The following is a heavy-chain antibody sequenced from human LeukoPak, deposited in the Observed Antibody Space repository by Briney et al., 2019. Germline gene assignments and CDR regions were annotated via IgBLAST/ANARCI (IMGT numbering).Heavy chain of an antibody. CDR1: GGSISSYY. CDR2: VYYSGST. J-gene: IGHJ4*02. CDR3: ARAGSGYYPFDD. D-gene: IGHD3-22*01. Sequence: SETLSLACTVSGGSISSYYWSWIRRPPGKGLEWIGYVYYSGSTNYNPSLKSRVTISVDTSNNQFSLKLSSVTAADTAVYYCARAGSGYYPFDDWGQGTLVTVSS. V-gene: IGHV4-59*01.